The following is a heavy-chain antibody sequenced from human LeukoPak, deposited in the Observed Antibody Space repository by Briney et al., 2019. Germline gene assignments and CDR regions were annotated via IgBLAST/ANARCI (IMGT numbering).Heavy chain of an antibody. CDR2: ISGSGGNT. D-gene: IGHD1-20*01. J-gene: IGHJ5*02. V-gene: IGHV3-23*01. Sequence: PGGSLRLSCAASGFTFSSYAMHWVRQAPGEGLEWVSAISGSGGNTYYADSVKGRFTISRDNSKNTLYLQMNSLRAEDTAVYYCAKTPLSSITGTTINWFDPWGQGTLVTVSS. CDR3: AKTPLSSITGTTINWFDP. CDR1: GFTFSSYA.